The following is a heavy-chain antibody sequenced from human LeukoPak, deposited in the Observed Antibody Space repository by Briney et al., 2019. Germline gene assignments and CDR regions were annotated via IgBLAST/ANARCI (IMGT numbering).Heavy chain of an antibody. CDR3: AKGVRGVISPYYFDY. Sequence: PGGSLRLSRAASGFTFSSYGMSWVRQAPGKGLEWVSAISGSGGSTYYADSVKGRFTISRDNSKNTLYLQMNSLRAEDTAVYYCAKGVRGVISPYYFDYWGQGTLVTVSS. J-gene: IGHJ4*02. CDR1: GFTFSSYG. V-gene: IGHV3-23*01. CDR2: ISGSGGST. D-gene: IGHD3-10*01.